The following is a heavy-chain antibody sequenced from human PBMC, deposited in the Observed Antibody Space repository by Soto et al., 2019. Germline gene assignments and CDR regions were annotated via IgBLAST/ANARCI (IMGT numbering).Heavy chain of an antibody. Sequence: SETLSLTCAVSGYSISSNNWWGWIRQPPGKGLEWIGYIIHSGSTPYNPSLKGRVTMSLDTSKNQFSLKLSSVTAEDTAVYYCARSIYYDYSDYYYGGSWFDPWGLGTLVTVSS. CDR1: GYSISSNNW. D-gene: IGHD3-22*01. V-gene: IGHV4-28*01. J-gene: IGHJ5*02. CDR3: ARSIYYDYSDYYYGGSWFDP. CDR2: IIHSGST.